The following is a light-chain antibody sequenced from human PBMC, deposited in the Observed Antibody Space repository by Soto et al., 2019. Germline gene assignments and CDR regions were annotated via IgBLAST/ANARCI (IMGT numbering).Light chain of an antibody. CDR3: SSCTGSSTHVT. Sequence: QSALTQPASVSGSPAQSITISCTGTSNDIGGYKYVSWYQQHPGKAPKLMIYDVTARPSGVSNRFSGSKSGNTASLTISGLQPEDEADYYCSSCTGSSTHVTFGGGTKLTVL. CDR2: DVT. V-gene: IGLV2-14*03. J-gene: IGLJ2*01. CDR1: SNDIGGYKY.